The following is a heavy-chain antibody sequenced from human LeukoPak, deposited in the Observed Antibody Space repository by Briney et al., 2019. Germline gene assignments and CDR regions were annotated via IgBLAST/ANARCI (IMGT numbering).Heavy chain of an antibody. D-gene: IGHD6-13*01. CDR2: IHYSGST. CDR1: GGSISSYY. J-gene: IGHJ4*02. V-gene: IGHV4-59*12. Sequence: PSETLSFTCTVSGGSISSYYWSWIRQPPGKELEWIGYIHYSGSTYYNPSLKSRVTISVDTSKNQFSLKLSSVTAADTAVYYCARGIQQLVDYWGQGTLVTVSS. CDR3: ARGIQQLVDY.